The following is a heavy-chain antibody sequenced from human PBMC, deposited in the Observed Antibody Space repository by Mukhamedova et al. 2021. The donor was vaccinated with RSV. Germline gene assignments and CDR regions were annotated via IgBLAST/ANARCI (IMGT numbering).Heavy chain of an antibody. CDR2: INSDGSST. D-gene: IGHD3-16*01. V-gene: IGHV3-74*01. Sequence: GWVSRINSDGSSTSYADSVKGRFTISRDNAKNTLYLQMNSLRAEDTAVYYCARNTYYDYVWGTHYYGMDVWGQGTKVTVSS. CDR3: ARNTYYDYVWGTHYYGMDV. J-gene: IGHJ6*02.